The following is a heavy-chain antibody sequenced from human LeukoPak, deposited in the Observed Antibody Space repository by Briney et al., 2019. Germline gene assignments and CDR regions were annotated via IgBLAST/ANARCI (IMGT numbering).Heavy chain of an antibody. CDR1: GFTFSNRA. J-gene: IGHJ4*02. V-gene: IGHV3-23*01. D-gene: IGHD3-22*01. Sequence: GGSLRLSCAASGFTFSNRAMSWVRQAPGKGLEWVSGISFSDGRTYYADSVEGRFTISGENSKNTLYLQMNSLRAEDTAVYYCAKDLSFTYYYDSSGVHYFEHWGQGTLVTVSS. CDR2: ISFSDGRT. CDR3: AKDLSFTYYYDSSGVHYFEH.